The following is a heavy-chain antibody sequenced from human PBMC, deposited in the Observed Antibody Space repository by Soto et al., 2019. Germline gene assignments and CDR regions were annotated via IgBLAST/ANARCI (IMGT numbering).Heavy chain of an antibody. CDR3: ARGRGCSSTSCYADAEYFQH. V-gene: IGHV1-18*01. D-gene: IGHD2-2*01. Sequence: QVQLVQSGAEVKKPGASVKVSCKASGYTFTSYGISWVRQAPGQGLEWMGWISAYNGNTNYAQKLQGRVTMTTDTSTSTAYMELRSLRSDDTAVYYYARGRGCSSTSCYADAEYFQHWGQGTLVTVSS. CDR2: ISAYNGNT. J-gene: IGHJ1*01. CDR1: GYTFTSYG.